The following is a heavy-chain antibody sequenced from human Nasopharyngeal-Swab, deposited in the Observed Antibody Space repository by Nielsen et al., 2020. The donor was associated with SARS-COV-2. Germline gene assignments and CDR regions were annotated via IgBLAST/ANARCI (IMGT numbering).Heavy chain of an antibody. V-gene: IGHV3-7*01. J-gene: IGHJ4*02. D-gene: IGHD6-19*01. CDR3: ARLLEVGGTPLDY. CDR2: IRQDESEK. Sequence: GESLKISCAASGFTFSSYAMSWVRQAPGKGLEWVANIRQDESEKYYVDSVKGRFTISRDNAKNSLFLQMNSLRVADTAVYYCARLLEVGGTPLDYWGQGTLVSVSS. CDR1: GFTFSSYA.